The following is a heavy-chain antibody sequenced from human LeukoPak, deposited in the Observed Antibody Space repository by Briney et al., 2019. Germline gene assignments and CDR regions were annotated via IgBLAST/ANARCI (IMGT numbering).Heavy chain of an antibody. J-gene: IGHJ4*02. V-gene: IGHV1-18*01. CDR2: ISPYNGNT. D-gene: IGHD3-3*01. Sequence: ASVKVSCKASGYTFTSYGISWVRQAPGQGLEWMGWISPYNGNTNYAQKLQGRVTMTTDTSTSTAYMELRSLRSDDTAVYYCARSWNPTNDNFWSGYYYWGQGTLVTVSS. CDR3: ARSWNPTNDNFWSGYYY. CDR1: GYTFTSYG.